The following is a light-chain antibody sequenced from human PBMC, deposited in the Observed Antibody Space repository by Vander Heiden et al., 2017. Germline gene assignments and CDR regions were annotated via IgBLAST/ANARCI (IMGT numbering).Light chain of an antibody. CDR2: KAS. V-gene: IGKV1-5*03. CDR3: QQDNSYPRT. CDR1: QSISSW. Sequence: DIQMTQSPSTLSASVGDRVTITCRASQSISSWLAWYQQKPGKAPKLLIYKASSLESGVPSRFSGSGPGTEFTLTISSLQPDDFATYYCQQDNSYPRTFGQGTKVEIK. J-gene: IGKJ1*01.